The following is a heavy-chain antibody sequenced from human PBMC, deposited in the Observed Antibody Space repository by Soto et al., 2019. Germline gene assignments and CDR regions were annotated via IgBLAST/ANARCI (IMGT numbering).Heavy chain of an antibody. CDR3: ARGFIGIAGGRIAAAD. CDR1: GGTFSSYA. V-gene: IGHV1-69*06. D-gene: IGHD6-13*01. CDR2: IIPIFGTA. Sequence: SVKVSCKASGGTFSSYAISWVRQAPGQGLEWMGGIIPIFGTANYAQKFQGRVTITADKSTSTAYMELSSLRSEDTAVYYCARGFIGIAGGRIAAADWGQGTQVTVSS. J-gene: IGHJ4*02.